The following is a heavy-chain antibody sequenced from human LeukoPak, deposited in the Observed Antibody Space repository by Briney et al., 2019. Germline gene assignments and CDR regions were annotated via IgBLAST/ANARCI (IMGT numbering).Heavy chain of an antibody. J-gene: IGHJ4*02. CDR3: AREMSGSGWYYFDL. V-gene: IGHV3-23*01. D-gene: IGHD6-19*01. CDR1: GFTMNNYA. CDR2: VSGGGGGA. Sequence: GGSLRLSCAASGFTMNNYAMSWVRLAPGKGLEWVSAVSGGGGGAFYADSVEGRFTISRDKSNDAVYMHMSSLGAEDTAVYYCAREMSGSGWYYFDLWGQGTLLTVSS.